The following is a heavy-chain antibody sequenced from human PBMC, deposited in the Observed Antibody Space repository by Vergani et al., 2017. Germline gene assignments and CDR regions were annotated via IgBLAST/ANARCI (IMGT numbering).Heavy chain of an antibody. J-gene: IGHJ4*02. D-gene: IGHD6-13*01. CDR1: GFTFSSYA. CDR3: AKGGIAAAGPFDY. V-gene: IGHV3-23*01. Sequence: EVQLLESGGNLIQPGGSLRLSCGASGFTFSSYAMTWVRLAPGKGLQWVSAISGSGGNTFYTDSVKGRFTISRDNSKDTLYLQMNSLRVEDTAIYYCAKGGIAAAGPFDYWGQGTLVTVSS. CDR2: ISGSGGNT.